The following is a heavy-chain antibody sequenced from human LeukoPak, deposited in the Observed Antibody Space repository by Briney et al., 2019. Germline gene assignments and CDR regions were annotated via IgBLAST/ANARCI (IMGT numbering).Heavy chain of an antibody. J-gene: IGHJ4*02. V-gene: IGHV3-74*01. CDR2: ISSDGSST. D-gene: IGHD3-10*01. CDR3: AKDRVDGSGSQFDS. CDR1: GFTFSSYW. Sequence: GGSLRLSCATSGFTFSSYWMHWVRQAPGKGLVWVSRISSDGSSTYYADSVKGRFTISRDNAKNTLYLQMNSLRADDTAVYYCAKDRVDGSGSQFDSWGQGSLVTVSS.